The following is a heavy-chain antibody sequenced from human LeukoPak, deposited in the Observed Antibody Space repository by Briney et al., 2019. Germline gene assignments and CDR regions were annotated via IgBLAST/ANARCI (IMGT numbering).Heavy chain of an antibody. D-gene: IGHD6-19*01. J-gene: IGHJ4*02. CDR1: GFTFSSYS. CDR2: ISSSSSYI. V-gene: IGHV3-21*01. Sequence: GGSLRLFCAASGFTFSSYSMNWVRQAPGKGLEWVSSISSSSSYIYYADSVKGRFTISRDNAKNSLYLQMNSLRAEDTAVYYCARGDSGWYEYYFDYWGQGTLVTVSS. CDR3: ARGDSGWYEYYFDY.